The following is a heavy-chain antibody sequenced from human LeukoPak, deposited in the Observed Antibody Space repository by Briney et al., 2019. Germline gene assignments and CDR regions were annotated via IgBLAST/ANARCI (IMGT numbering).Heavy chain of an antibody. CDR2: IYHSGST. Sequence: SETLSLTCAVSGYSISSDSYWGWIRQPPGKGLEWIGSIYHSGSTYYNSSLKSRVTISVDTSKNQFSLKLSSVTAADTAVYFCARGSRTTAFHFYYYMDAWGKGTTVTVSS. D-gene: IGHD1-1*01. CDR1: GYSISSDSY. V-gene: IGHV4-38-2*01. J-gene: IGHJ6*03. CDR3: ARGSRTTAFHFYYYMDA.